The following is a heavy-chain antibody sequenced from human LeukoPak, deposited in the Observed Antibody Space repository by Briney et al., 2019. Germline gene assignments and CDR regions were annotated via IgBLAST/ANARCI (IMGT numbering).Heavy chain of an antibody. Sequence: QPGRSLRLSCAASGFIFSSYGMHWVRQAPGKGLEWVSYISSSGSTIYYADSVKGRFTISRDNAKNSLYLQMNSLRAEDTAVYYCAREGGYSYGHTYYYYYYGMDVWGKGTTVTVSS. CDR1: GFIFSSYG. V-gene: IGHV3-48*04. D-gene: IGHD5-18*01. J-gene: IGHJ6*04. CDR2: ISSSGSTI. CDR3: AREGGYSYGHTYYYYYYGMDV.